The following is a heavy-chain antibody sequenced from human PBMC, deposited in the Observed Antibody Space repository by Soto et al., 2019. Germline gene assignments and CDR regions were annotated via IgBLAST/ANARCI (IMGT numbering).Heavy chain of an antibody. Sequence: QVQLQESGPGLVKPSETLSLTCTVSGGSISSYYWSWIRQPPGKGLEWIGYIYYSGSTNYNPSLKRRVTISVDTSKNQFSLKVSSVTAAATAVYYCARRWGTSFDFWGQGTLVTVSS. D-gene: IGHD7-27*01. CDR3: ARRWGTSFDF. CDR1: GGSISSYY. J-gene: IGHJ4*02. CDR2: IYYSGST. V-gene: IGHV4-59*01.